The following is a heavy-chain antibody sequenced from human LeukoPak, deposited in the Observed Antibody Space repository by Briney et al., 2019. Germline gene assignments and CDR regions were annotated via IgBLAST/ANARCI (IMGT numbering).Heavy chain of an antibody. J-gene: IGHJ6*04. Sequence: GGSLRLSCAASRFTFSSYGMNWVRQAPGKGLEWVSYISSSGSTIYYADSVKGRFTISRDNAKNSLYLKMNRLRAEDTAVYYCAELGITMIGGVWGKGTTVTISX. CDR1: RFTFSSYG. V-gene: IGHV3-48*03. CDR3: AELGITMIGGV. CDR2: ISSSGSTI. D-gene: IGHD3-10*02.